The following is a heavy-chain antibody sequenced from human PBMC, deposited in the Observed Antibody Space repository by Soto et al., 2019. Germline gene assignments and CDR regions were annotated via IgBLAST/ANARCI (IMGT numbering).Heavy chain of an antibody. CDR1: GGFVSSGSYY. V-gene: IGHV4-34*01. D-gene: IGHD1-1*01. CDR2: MSHSGGT. J-gene: IGHJ3*02. CDR3: ARVERGTATTVVDAFDI. Sequence: QVQLQQWGAGLLKPSETLSLTCAVYGGFVSSGSYYWSWIRQPPGKGLEWIGEMSHSGGTHFNPSLKSRVTISVDTSKNHFSLKMTSVTAADMALYYCARVERGTATTVVDAFDIWGPGTMVTASS.